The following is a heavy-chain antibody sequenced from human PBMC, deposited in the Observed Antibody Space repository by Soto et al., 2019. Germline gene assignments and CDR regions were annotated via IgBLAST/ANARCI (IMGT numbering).Heavy chain of an antibody. Sequence: SETLSLTCTVSGGSITDYSWVWIRQPAGKGLEWIGRIFSSGSTNYNPSLKGRITMSLDTSKNQFSLKLNSATATDTAVYFCARDQGVVVTADNWFDPWGQGILATVSS. J-gene: IGHJ5*02. CDR2: IFSSGST. V-gene: IGHV4-4*07. D-gene: IGHD2-21*02. CDR3: ARDQGVVVTADNWFDP. CDR1: GGSITDYS.